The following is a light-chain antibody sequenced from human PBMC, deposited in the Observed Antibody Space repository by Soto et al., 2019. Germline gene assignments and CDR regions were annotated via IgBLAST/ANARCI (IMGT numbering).Light chain of an antibody. CDR3: QQYNDWLLT. Sequence: EVLMTQSPATLSVSPGERATLSCRASQSVGTNLAWYQQQPGQAPRLLIYDASTRATGIPARFGGSGSGTEFTLTISRLQSEDFAVYFCQQYNDWLLTFGGGNKVEIK. V-gene: IGKV3-15*01. CDR2: DAS. CDR1: QSVGTN. J-gene: IGKJ4*01.